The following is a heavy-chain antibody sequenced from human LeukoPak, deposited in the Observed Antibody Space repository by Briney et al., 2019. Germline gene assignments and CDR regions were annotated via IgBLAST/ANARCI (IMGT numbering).Heavy chain of an antibody. CDR3: ARGWELLRAAFDI. V-gene: IGHV3-11*01. Sequence: GGSLRLSCAASGFTFSDYYMSWIRQAPGKGLEWVSCISSSGSTIYYADSVKGRFTISRDNAKNSLYLQMNSLRAEDTAVYYCARGWELLRAAFDIWGQGTMVTVSS. J-gene: IGHJ3*02. D-gene: IGHD1-26*01. CDR1: GFTFSDYY. CDR2: ISSSGSTI.